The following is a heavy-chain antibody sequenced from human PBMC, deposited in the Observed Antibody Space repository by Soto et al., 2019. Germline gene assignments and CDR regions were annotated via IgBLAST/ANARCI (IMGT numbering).Heavy chain of an antibody. CDR1: GLTFSSYG. V-gene: IGHV3-30*18. D-gene: IGHD3-22*01. Sequence: GGSLRLSCAASGLTFSSYGMHWVRQAPGKGLEWVAVISYDGSNKYYADSVKGRFTISRDNSKNTLYLQMNSLRAEDTAVYYCAKDRGITMIVDYGMDVWGQGTTVTVSS. CDR3: AKDRGITMIVDYGMDV. J-gene: IGHJ6*02. CDR2: ISYDGSNK.